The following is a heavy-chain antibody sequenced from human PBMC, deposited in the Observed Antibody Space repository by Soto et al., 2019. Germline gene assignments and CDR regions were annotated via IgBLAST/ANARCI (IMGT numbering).Heavy chain of an antibody. Sequence: GGSLRLFCAASGFTVSSNYMSWVRQAPGKGLEWVSVIYSGGSTYYADSVKGRFTISRDNSKNTLYLQMNSLRAEDTAVYYCATSGYDSYFDYWGQGTLVTVSS. J-gene: IGHJ4*02. CDR2: IYSGGST. CDR1: GFTVSSNY. D-gene: IGHD5-12*01. CDR3: ATSGYDSYFDY. V-gene: IGHV3-66*01.